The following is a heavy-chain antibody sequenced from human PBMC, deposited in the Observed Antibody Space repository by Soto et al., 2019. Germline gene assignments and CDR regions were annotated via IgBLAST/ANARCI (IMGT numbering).Heavy chain of an antibody. CDR3: ARGQRYYGSGRSYYYMDV. CDR1: GGSISSYY. J-gene: IGHJ6*03. Sequence: TLSLTCTVSGGSISSYYWSWIRQPPGKGLEWIGYIYYSGSTNYNPSLKSRVTISVDTSKNQFSLKLSSVTAADTAVYYCARGQRYYGSGRSYYYMDVWGKGTTVTVSS. V-gene: IGHV4-59*01. D-gene: IGHD3-10*01. CDR2: IYYSGST.